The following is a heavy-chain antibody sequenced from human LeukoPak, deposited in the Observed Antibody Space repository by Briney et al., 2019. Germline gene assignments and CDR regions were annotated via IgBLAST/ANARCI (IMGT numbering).Heavy chain of an antibody. J-gene: IGHJ4*02. D-gene: IGHD3-22*01. CDR3: ARGALRGYYDSSGSYAFGY. CDR1: GFTFRTYS. V-gene: IGHV3-21*01. Sequence: PGGSLRLSCAASGFTFRTYSMNWVRQAPGKGLEWVSSISSSSSYIYYADSVKGRFTISRDNAKNSLYLQMNSLRAEDTAVYYCARGALRGYYDSSGSYAFGYWGQGTLVTVSS. CDR2: ISSSSSYI.